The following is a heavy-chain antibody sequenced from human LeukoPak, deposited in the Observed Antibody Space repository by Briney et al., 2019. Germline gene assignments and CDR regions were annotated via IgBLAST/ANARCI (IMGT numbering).Heavy chain of an antibody. D-gene: IGHD3-10*01. J-gene: IGHJ4*02. Sequence: SETLSHTCAVYGENFSIYFYSWIRQPPGKGLEWIGEINHGGSTSYNPSLKSRVTISVDTSKNQFSLKLSSVTAADTAVYYCARRGLWFGELHFDYWGQGTLVTVSS. V-gene: IGHV4-34*01. CDR1: GENFSIYF. CDR3: ARRGLWFGELHFDY. CDR2: INHGGST.